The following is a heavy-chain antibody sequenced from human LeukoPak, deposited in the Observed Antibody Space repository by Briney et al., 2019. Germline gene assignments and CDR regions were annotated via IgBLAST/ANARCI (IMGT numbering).Heavy chain of an antibody. Sequence: PSETLSLTCTVSGGSFSSYYWSWIRQPPGKGLEWIGYIYYSGSTNYNPSLKSRVTISVDTSKNQFSLKLSSVTAADTAVYYCARVNYSSYYYGMDVWGQGTTVTVSS. CDR2: IYYSGST. CDR1: GGSFSSYY. D-gene: IGHD4-11*01. J-gene: IGHJ6*02. CDR3: ARVNYSSYYYGMDV. V-gene: IGHV4-59*01.